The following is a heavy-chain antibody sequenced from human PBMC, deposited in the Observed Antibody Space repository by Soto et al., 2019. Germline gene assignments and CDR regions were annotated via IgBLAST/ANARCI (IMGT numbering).Heavy chain of an antibody. V-gene: IGHV4-34*01. J-gene: IGHJ6*02. Sequence: SETLSLTCAVVGDSLRGHSWNWLRQSPGKGLEWMGELDQSGGTNYNPSLKSRAIISDDTSKNQFSLTLTSVTAAETAVYYCAREDSYGCSGQSQDVSGRGTTVPVSS. CDR1: GDSLRGHS. D-gene: IGHD3-16*01. CDR2: LDQSGGT. CDR3: AREDSYGCSGQSQDV.